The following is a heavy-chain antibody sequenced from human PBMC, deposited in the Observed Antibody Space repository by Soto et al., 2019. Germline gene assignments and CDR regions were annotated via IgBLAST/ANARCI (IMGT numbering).Heavy chain of an antibody. CDR3: ARVLAARASRDFDY. CDR1: GGSFSTDY. V-gene: IGHV4-34*01. CDR2: INPSGGT. D-gene: IGHD6-6*01. J-gene: IGHJ4*02. Sequence: QVQLQQWGAGLLKPSETLSLTCAVYGGSFSTDYWSWIRQPPGKGLEWIGEINPSGGTNYNPSLKSRVTRSVATSKNQFSLKLGSVTAADTAVYYCARVLAARASRDFDYWGQGTLVTVSS.